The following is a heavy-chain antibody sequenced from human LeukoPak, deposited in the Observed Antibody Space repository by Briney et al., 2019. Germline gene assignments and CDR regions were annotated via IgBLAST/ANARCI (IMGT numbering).Heavy chain of an antibody. J-gene: IGHJ4*02. V-gene: IGHV3-30*04. CDR2: ISYHGMNK. D-gene: IGHD3-10*01. CDR3: ARGADGGSGNLADYFDC. CDR1: GVTFSNYA. Sequence: GGTLRLSCAASGVTFSNYAMHWVRQAPGKGLEWVAVISYHGMNKFYADSVKGRFTISRDSSKNALYPQMNSLRPEDTAVYFCARGADGGSGNLADYFDCWGQGSPVTVSS.